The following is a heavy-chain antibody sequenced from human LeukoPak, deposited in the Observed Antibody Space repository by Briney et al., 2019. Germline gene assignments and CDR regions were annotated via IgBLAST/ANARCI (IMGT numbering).Heavy chain of an antibody. CDR2: INAGNGNT. V-gene: IGHV1-3*01. CDR3: ARDREFDWLPPNYYYYGMDV. D-gene: IGHD3-9*01. J-gene: IGHJ6*02. Sequence: ASVKVSCKASGYTFTSYAMHWVRQAPGQRLEWMGWINAGNGNTKYSQKFQGRVTITRDTSASTAYMELSSLRSEDTAVYYCARDREFDWLPPNYYYYGMDVWGQGTTVTVSS. CDR1: GYTFTSYA.